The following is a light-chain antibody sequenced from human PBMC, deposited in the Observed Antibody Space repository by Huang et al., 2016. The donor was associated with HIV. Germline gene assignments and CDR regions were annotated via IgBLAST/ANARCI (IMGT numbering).Light chain of an antibody. J-gene: IGKJ4*01. V-gene: IGKV1-5*03. CDR2: KAS. Sequence: DIQMTQSPSTLSASIGDRVTITCRASQSLSSVLAWYQQKPGKAPKLLIYKASSLESGVPSRFSGSGSGTEFTLTISNLQPDDFATYYCQQYNTYPLTFGGGTKVEIK. CDR1: QSLSSV. CDR3: QQYNTYPLT.